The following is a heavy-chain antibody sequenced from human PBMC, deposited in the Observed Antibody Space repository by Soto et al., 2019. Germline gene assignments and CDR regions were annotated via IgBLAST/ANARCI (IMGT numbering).Heavy chain of an antibody. D-gene: IGHD6-6*01. Sequence: QVQLVQSGAEVKKPGSSVKVSCKASGGTFSSYAISWVRQAPGQGLEWMGGIIPIFGTANYAQKFQGRVTITADKSMSTAYMELSSLRSEDTAVYYCARGRARPRIAGYYGMDVWGQGTTVTVSS. CDR2: IIPIFGTA. CDR3: ARGRARPRIAGYYGMDV. J-gene: IGHJ6*02. CDR1: GGTFSSYA. V-gene: IGHV1-69*06.